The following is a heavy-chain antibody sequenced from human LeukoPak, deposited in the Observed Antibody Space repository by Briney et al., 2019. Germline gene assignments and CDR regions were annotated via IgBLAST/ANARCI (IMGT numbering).Heavy chain of an antibody. D-gene: IGHD6-13*01. J-gene: IGHJ6*03. V-gene: IGHV1-69*05. Sequence: SVKVSCKASGGTFSSYAISWVRQAPGQELEWMGGIIPIFGTANYAQKFQGRVTITTDESTSTAYMELSSLRSEDTAVYYCARVRYGGAAAGTSHYYYYMDVWGKGTTVTVSS. CDR3: ARVRYGGAAAGTSHYYYYMDV. CDR1: GGTFSSYA. CDR2: IIPIFGTA.